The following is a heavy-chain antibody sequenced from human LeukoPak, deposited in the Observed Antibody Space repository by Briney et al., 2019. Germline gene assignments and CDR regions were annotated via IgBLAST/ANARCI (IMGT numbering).Heavy chain of an antibody. V-gene: IGHV4-59*01. CDR1: GGSISSYY. CDR3: ARDVMLSDGSGSRYGMDV. J-gene: IGHJ6*02. Sequence: SETLSLTCTVSGGSISSYYWSWIRQPPGKGLEWIGYIYYSGSTNYNPSLKSRVTISVDTSKNQFSLKLSSVTAADTAVYYCARDVMLSDGSGSRYGMDVWGQGTTVTVSS. D-gene: IGHD3-10*01. CDR2: IYYSGST.